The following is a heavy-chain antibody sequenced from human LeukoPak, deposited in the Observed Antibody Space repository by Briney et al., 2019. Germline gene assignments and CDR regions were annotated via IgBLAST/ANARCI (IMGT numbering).Heavy chain of an antibody. CDR1: GGSFSGYY. V-gene: IGHV4-34*01. J-gene: IGHJ6*04. CDR3: ARISPLRITMVRGVNPNYYYGMDV. Sequence: PSETLSLTCAVYGGSFSGYYWSWIRQPPRKGLEWIGEINHSGSTNYNPSLKSRVTISVDTSKNQFSLKLSSVTAADTAVYYCARISPLRITMVRGVNPNYYYGMDVWGKGTTVTVSS. CDR2: INHSGST. D-gene: IGHD3-10*01.